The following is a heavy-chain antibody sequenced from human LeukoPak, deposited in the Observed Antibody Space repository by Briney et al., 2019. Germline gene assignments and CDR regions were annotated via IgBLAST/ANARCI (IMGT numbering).Heavy chain of an antibody. CDR3: AKDGGGSLEWLPPMDV. CDR2: ITGSGAST. V-gene: IGHV3-23*01. CDR1: GFTFSSHA. D-gene: IGHD3-3*01. J-gene: IGHJ6*02. Sequence: GGSLKLSCAASGFTFSSHAMGWVRQAPGKGLEWVSSITGSGASTYYGDSVKGRFTISRDNSKNTLYLQMNRLRAEDTAVYYCAKDGGGSLEWLPPMDVWGQGTTVTVSS.